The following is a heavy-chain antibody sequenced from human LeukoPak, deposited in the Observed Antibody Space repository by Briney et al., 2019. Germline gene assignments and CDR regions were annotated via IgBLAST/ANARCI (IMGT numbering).Heavy chain of an antibody. CDR1: GGSISSYY. CDR3: ARVYGEGFDY. V-gene: IGHV4-4*07. Sequence: PSETLSLTCTVSGGSISSYYWSWFRQPAGKGLEQIGRIYSSGSTDYNPSLKSRGTMSVDTSNNQFSLQLSSVMAADTAVYYCARVYGEGFDYWGQGTLVSVSS. J-gene: IGHJ4*02. CDR2: IYSSGST. D-gene: IGHD4-17*01.